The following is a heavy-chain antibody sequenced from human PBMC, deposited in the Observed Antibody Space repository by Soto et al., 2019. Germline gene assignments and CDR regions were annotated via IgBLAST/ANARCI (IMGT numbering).Heavy chain of an antibody. CDR2: ISNDGSSE. CDR1: GFTFNKYG. Sequence: QVQLVESGGSVVQPGRSLRLSCAASGFTFNKYGMHWVRQAPGKGLEWVAAISNDGSSEYYADSVLGRFTISRDNPKNTLYLQMNSLKSEDTAVYSCANQERGSEFAYWGQGTLVTVSS. V-gene: IGHV3-30*18. J-gene: IGHJ4*02. D-gene: IGHD3-16*01. CDR3: ANQERGSEFAY.